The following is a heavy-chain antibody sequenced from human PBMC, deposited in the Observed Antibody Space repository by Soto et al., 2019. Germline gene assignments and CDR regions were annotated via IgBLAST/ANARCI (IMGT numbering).Heavy chain of an antibody. CDR2: IIPMLGIA. V-gene: IGHV1-69*02. CDR3: ARGAWFGENYGMDV. CDR1: GGTFSSYT. D-gene: IGHD3-10*01. J-gene: IGHJ6*02. Sequence: QVQLVQSGAEVKKPRSSVKVSCKASGGTFSSYTISWVRQAPGLGLEWMGRIIPMLGIANYAQKFQGRVTITADKSTSTAYMELSSLRSEDTAVYYCARGAWFGENYGMDVWGQGTTVTVSS.